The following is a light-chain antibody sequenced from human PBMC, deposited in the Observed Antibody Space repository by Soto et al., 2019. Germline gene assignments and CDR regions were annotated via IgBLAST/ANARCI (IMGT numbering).Light chain of an antibody. Sequence: EIVMTQSPATLSVSPGERATLSCRASQSVSRNLAGCQQKPGQAPRLLIYGASTRATGIPARFSGSGAGREYTLAMSRLQSADCAVYCCQQYNNWPLTFGGGTKVEIK. V-gene: IGKV3-15*01. CDR2: GAS. CDR1: QSVSRN. CDR3: QQYNNWPLT. J-gene: IGKJ4*02.